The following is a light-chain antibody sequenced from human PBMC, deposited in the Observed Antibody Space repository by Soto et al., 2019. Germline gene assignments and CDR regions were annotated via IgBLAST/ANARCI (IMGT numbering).Light chain of an antibody. V-gene: IGKV2-28*01. CDR2: LGS. CDR1: QSLLHSNGYNY. Sequence: DIVMTQSPLSLPVTPGEPASISCRSSQSLLHSNGYNYLDWYLQKPGQSPQLLIYLGSNRASGVTARFSGSGSGTDFTLKISRVEAEDVWVYYCMQALQTPMYTFGQGTKLEIK. J-gene: IGKJ2*01. CDR3: MQALQTPMYT.